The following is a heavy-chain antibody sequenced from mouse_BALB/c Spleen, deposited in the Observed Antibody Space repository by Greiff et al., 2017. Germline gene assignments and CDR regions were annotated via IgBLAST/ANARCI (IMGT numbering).Heavy chain of an antibody. CDR3: ARYYGSSYHYAMDY. Sequence: QVQLKESGAELAKPGASVKMSCKASGYTFTSYWMHWVKQRPGQGLEWIGYINPSTGYTEYNQKFKDKATLTADKSSSTAYMQLSSLTSEDSAVYYCARYYGSSYHYAMDYWGQGTSVTVSS. D-gene: IGHD1-1*01. CDR1: GYTFTSYW. CDR2: INPSTGYT. V-gene: IGHV1-7*01. J-gene: IGHJ4*01.